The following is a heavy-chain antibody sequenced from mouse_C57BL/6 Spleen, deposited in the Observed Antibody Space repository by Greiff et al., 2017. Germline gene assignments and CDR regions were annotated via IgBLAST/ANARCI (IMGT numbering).Heavy chain of an antibody. CDR2: IDPSDSET. D-gene: IGHD1-1*01. CDR1: GYTFTSYW. CDR3: ARSHYGSSYPEDY. V-gene: IGHV1-52*01. J-gene: IGHJ4*01. Sequence: QVQLQQPGAELVRPGSSVKLSCKASGYTFTSYWMHWVKQRPIQGLEWIGNIDPSDSETHYNQKFKDKATLTVDKSSSTAYMQLSSLTSEDSAVYYCARSHYGSSYPEDYWGQGTSVTVSS.